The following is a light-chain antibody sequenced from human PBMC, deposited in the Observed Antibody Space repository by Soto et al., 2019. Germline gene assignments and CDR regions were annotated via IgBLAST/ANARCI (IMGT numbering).Light chain of an antibody. J-gene: IGKJ2*01. CDR1: RTISTY. Sequence: DIQMTQSPLSLSASVGDRVTITCRANRTISTYLNWYQQKPGKAPNALIYGASNLQRGVPSRFSGSGSGADFTLSISSLQPEDFASHYCQQSYLSPYTFGPGTKVEIK. CDR2: GAS. V-gene: IGKV1-39*01. CDR3: QQSYLSPYT.